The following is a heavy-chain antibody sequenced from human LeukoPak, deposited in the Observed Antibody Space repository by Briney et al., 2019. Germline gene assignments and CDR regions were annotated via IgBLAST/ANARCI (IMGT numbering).Heavy chain of an antibody. CDR3: TTVSSGYYLIVFGDY. D-gene: IGHD3-22*01. CDR2: IKSKTDGGTT. Sequence: PGGSLRLSCAASGFTFSNAWMSWVRQAPGKGLEWVGRIKSKTDGGTTDYAAPVKGRFTISRDDSKNTLYLQMNSLKTEDTAVYYCTTVSSGYYLIVFGDYWGQGTLVTVSS. V-gene: IGHV3-15*01. CDR1: GFTFSNAW. J-gene: IGHJ4*02.